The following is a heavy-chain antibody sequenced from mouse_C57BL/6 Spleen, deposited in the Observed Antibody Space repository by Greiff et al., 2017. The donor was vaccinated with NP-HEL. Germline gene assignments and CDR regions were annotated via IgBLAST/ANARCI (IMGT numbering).Heavy chain of an antibody. J-gene: IGHJ3*01. D-gene: IGHD2-2*01. CDR2: IYPGSGST. CDR1: GYTFTGYW. Sequence: QVQLQQPGAELVKPGASVKMSCKASGYTFTGYWITWVKQRPGQGLEWIGDIYPGSGSTNYNEKFKSKATLTVDTSSSTAYMQLSSLTSEDSAVYYCARPYGYDAWFAYWGQGTLVTVSA. CDR3: ARPYGYDAWFAY. V-gene: IGHV1-55*01.